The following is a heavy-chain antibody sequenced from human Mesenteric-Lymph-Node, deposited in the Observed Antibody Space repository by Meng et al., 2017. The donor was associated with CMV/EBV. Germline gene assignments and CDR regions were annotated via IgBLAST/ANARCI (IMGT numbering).Heavy chain of an antibody. CDR1: GFTFSSYE. D-gene: IGHD6-19*01. CDR3: AKPQSGWFDFEY. CDR2: ISGSGGRT. J-gene: IGHJ4*02. Sequence: GESLKISCAASGFTFSSYEMNWVRQAPGKGLEWVSGISGSGGRTYYADSAKGRFTLSRDNSKNKLNLQINSLRVEDTAIYYCAKPQSGWFDFEYWGQGTLVTVSS. V-gene: IGHV3-23*01.